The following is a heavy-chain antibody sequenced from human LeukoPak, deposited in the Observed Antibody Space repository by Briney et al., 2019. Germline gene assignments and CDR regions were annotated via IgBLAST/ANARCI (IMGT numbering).Heavy chain of an antibody. CDR3: AKGYTYGYDNWFDP. CDR2: ISGSGSST. J-gene: IGHJ5*02. Sequence: PGGSLRLSCAASGFTFSNYAMTWVRQAPGKGLEWVSGISGSGSSTYYADSVKGRFTISRDNSKNTLYLQMNSLRAEDTALYYCAKGYTYGYDNWFDPWGQGTLVTVSS. D-gene: IGHD5-18*01. CDR1: GFTFSNYA. V-gene: IGHV3-23*01.